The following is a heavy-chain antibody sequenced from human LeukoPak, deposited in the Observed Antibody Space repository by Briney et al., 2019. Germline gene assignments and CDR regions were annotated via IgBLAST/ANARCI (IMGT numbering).Heavy chain of an antibody. CDR2: ISGSGGST. Sequence: GGSLRLSCAASGFTFSSYAMSWVRQAPGKGLEWVSAISGSGGSTYYADSVKGRFTISRDNSKNTLYLQMNSLRAEDTAVYYCAKGGPTYDYDSSGYYRFDYWGQGTLVTVSS. D-gene: IGHD3-22*01. J-gene: IGHJ4*02. CDR3: AKGGPTYDYDSSGYYRFDY. V-gene: IGHV3-23*01. CDR1: GFTFSSYA.